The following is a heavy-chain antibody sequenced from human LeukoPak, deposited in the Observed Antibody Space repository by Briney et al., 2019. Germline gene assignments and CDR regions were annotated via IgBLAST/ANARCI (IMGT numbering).Heavy chain of an antibody. Sequence: GSLRLSCAASGFTFSSYAMTWVRQPPGKGLEWIGSIYYSGSTYYNPSLKSRVTISVDTSKNHFSLKLSSVTAADTAVYYCARHRYYYRSGSYYGAPYYMDVWGKGTTVTISS. J-gene: IGHJ6*03. CDR1: GFTFSSYA. CDR3: ARHRYYYRSGSYYGAPYYMDV. V-gene: IGHV4-39*01. CDR2: IYYSGST. D-gene: IGHD3-10*01.